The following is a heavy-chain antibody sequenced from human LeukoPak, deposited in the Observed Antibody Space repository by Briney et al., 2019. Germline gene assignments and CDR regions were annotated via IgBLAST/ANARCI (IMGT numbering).Heavy chain of an antibody. J-gene: IGHJ6*03. V-gene: IGHV3-23*01. CDR2: ISGSGGST. CDR3: ASRVTATGRLKGSWDYYYYMDV. CDR1: GFTFSSYA. D-gene: IGHD2-15*01. Sequence: PGGSLRLSCAASGFTFSSYAMSWVRQAPGKGLEWVSAISGSGGSTYYADSVKGRFTISRDNSKNTLYLQMNSLRAEDTAVYYCASRVTATGRLKGSWDYYYYMDVWGKGTTVTVSS.